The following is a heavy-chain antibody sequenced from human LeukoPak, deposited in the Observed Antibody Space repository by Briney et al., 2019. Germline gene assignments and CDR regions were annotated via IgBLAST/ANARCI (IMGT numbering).Heavy chain of an antibody. CDR1: GASFSSSTYY. D-gene: IGHD6-25*01. CDR3: ARDGDHSSGWPFHY. Sequence: SETLSLTCTVSGASFSSSTYYWGWIRQPPGKGLEWIGSIYYSGSTYYNPSLKSRVTMSVDTSKNQFSLKLSSVTAADTAMYYCARDGDHSSGWPFHYWGQGTLITVSS. CDR2: IYYSGST. V-gene: IGHV4-39*07. J-gene: IGHJ4*02.